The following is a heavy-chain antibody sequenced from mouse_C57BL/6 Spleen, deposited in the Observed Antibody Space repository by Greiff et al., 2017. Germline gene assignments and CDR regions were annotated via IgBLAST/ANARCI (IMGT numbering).Heavy chain of an antibody. CDR2: IYPRAGST. Sequence: QVQLKQSDAELVKPGASVKISCKVSGYTFTDHTIHWIKQRPEQGLEWIGYIYPRAGSTKYNEMFKGKATFTADKSSIQAYMQLNSLTSEDSAGYDCARRSCTNWYFDVWGTGTTVTVSS. J-gene: IGHJ1*03. V-gene: IGHV1-78*01. CDR1: GYTFTDHT. CDR3: ARRSCTNWYFDV. D-gene: IGHD1-1*01.